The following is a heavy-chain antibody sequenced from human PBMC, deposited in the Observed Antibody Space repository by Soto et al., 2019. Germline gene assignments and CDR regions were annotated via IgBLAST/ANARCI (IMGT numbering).Heavy chain of an antibody. CDR2: IIPIFGTA. Sequence: VKVACKASGCPFISYAIVWVRQAPGQGLEWMGGIIPIFGTANYAQKFQGRVTITADESTSTAYMELSSLRSEDTAVYYCARDLAAYGMDVWGQGTTVTVSS. V-gene: IGHV1-69*13. CDR1: GCPFISYA. CDR3: ARDLAAYGMDV. J-gene: IGHJ6*02.